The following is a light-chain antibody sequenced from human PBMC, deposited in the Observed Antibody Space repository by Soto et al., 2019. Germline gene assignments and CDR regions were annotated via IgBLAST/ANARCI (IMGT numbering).Light chain of an antibody. CDR3: QQYNSPIT. CDR2: DAS. CDR1: QSISSW. Sequence: DIQMTKSPSTLSASVGDRVTITCRASQSISSWLAWYQQKPGKAPKLLIYDASSLESGVPSRFSGSGSGTEFILTISSLQPDDFATYYCQQYNSPITFGQGTRLEIK. J-gene: IGKJ5*01. V-gene: IGKV1-5*01.